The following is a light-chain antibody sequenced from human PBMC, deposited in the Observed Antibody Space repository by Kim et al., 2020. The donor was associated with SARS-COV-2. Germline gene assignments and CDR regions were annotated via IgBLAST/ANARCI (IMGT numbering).Light chain of an antibody. CDR3: QAWDGSTKAV. CDR2: QDN. CDR1: KLGDKY. V-gene: IGLV3-1*01. J-gene: IGLJ7*01. Sequence: SYELTQPPSVSVSPGQTASITCSGDKLGDKYACWYQQKPGQSPVVVIYQDNKRPSGIPERFSGSNSGNTATLTISGTQAMDEADYYCQAWDGSTKAVFGGGTQLTVL.